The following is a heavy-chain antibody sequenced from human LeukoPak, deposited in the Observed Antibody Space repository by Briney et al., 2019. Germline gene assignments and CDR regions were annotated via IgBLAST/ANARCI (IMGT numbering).Heavy chain of an antibody. CDR3: ARRADGFDP. J-gene: IGHJ5*02. CDR1: GYSFNTYW. V-gene: IGHV5-51*01. Sequence: GESLKISCKTSGYSFNTYWIGWVRQMPGKGLEGMGIIYPGDSDTRYVPSFQGQVTISVDKSINTACLQWSSLKASDTAMYYCARRADGFDPWGQGTLVTVSS. CDR2: IYPGDSDT.